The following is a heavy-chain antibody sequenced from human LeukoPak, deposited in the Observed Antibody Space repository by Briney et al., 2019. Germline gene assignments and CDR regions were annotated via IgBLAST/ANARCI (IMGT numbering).Heavy chain of an antibody. CDR3: ARALGSSWDSSLDS. V-gene: IGHV3-30*04. Sequence: GGSLRLSCAASGFTFSNYAMHWVRQAPGKGLEWVALISYDGSVEKNAASVKGRFTISRDNSKNTLYSQMNSLRTEDTAVYYCARALGSSWDSSLDSWGQGTLVPVSS. D-gene: IGHD6-13*01. J-gene: IGHJ4*02. CDR2: ISYDGSVE. CDR1: GFTFSNYA.